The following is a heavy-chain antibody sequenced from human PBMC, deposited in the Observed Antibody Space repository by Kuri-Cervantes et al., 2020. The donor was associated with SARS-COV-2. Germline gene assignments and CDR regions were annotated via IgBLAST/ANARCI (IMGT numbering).Heavy chain of an antibody. V-gene: IGHV3-74*01. CDR1: GFTFSSYW. CDR3: ARAQSPAAAIDY. CDR2: INSDGSST. D-gene: IGHD6-13*01. Sequence: GESLKISCAASGFTFSSYWMHWVRQAPGKGLVWVSRINSDGSSTSYADSVKGRFTISRDNSKNTVDLHMNNLRADDTGVYYCARAQSPAAAIDYWGQGTLVTVSS. J-gene: IGHJ4*02.